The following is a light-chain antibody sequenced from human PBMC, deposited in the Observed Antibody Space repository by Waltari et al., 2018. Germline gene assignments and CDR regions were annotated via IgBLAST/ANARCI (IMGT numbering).Light chain of an antibody. Sequence: QAVLTQPASLSASPGASASLTCTLRSDINVGTYKISWYQQRPGSPPQFLVKYKPDSGPHLGSGVPSRFSGSKDTSANAGILLISGLQSEDEADYYCMILYNNAVVFGGGTKVTVL. CDR2: YKPDSGP. J-gene: IGLJ3*02. CDR1: SDINVGTYK. V-gene: IGLV5-45*01. CDR3: MILYNNAVV.